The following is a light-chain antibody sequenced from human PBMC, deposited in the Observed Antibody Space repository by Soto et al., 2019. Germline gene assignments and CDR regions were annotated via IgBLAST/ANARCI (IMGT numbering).Light chain of an antibody. Sequence: QSVLTQPPSASGSPGQSVTISCTGTKSDIGVYDFVSWYQHHPGKAPRLIIYEVNKRPSGVPDRFSGSKSGNTASLTVSGLQAEDEADYYCSSYAGSSNVFGTGTKVTVL. CDR3: SSYAGSSNV. J-gene: IGLJ1*01. CDR2: EVN. CDR1: KSDIGVYDF. V-gene: IGLV2-8*01.